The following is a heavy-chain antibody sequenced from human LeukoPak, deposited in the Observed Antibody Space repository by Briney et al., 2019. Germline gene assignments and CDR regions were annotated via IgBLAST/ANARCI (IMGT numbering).Heavy chain of an antibody. J-gene: IGHJ4*02. Sequence: SVKVSCKASGGTFSSYAISWVRQAPGQGLEWMGRIIPIFGTANYAQKFQGRVKITTDESTSTAYMDLSSLRSEDTAVYYCARAELGYDSSGYDYWGQGTLVTVSS. D-gene: IGHD3-22*01. V-gene: IGHV1-69*05. CDR3: ARAELGYDSSGYDY. CDR1: GGTFSSYA. CDR2: IIPIFGTA.